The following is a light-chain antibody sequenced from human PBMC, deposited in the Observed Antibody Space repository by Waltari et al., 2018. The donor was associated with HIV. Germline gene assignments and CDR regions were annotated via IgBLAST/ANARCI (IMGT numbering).Light chain of an antibody. CDR2: EVN. Sequence: QSALTQPPAASGSPGQSVTISCTGTSNDIGPYNYVSWYQQNPDKAPRLLIYEVNKRPPGFPGRFSGSKSGNTASLTVSGLQAEDEADYYCSSYAGSGNLLLFGGGTKVTVL. V-gene: IGLV2-8*01. CDR1: SNDIGPYNY. CDR3: SSYAGSGNLLL. J-gene: IGLJ6*01.